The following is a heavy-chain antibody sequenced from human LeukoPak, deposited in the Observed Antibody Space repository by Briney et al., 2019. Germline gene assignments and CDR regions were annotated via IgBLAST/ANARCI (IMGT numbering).Heavy chain of an antibody. CDR3: ARDPLHIVVVTAKPSNWFDP. CDR1: GYSISSGYY. D-gene: IGHD2-21*02. Sequence: SETLSLTCAVSGYSISSGYYWGWIRQPPGKGLEWIGSIYHSGITYYNPSLKSRVTISVDTSKNQFSLKSRSVTAADTAVYYCARDPLHIVVVTAKPSNWFDPWGQGTLVTVSS. J-gene: IGHJ5*02. CDR2: IYHSGIT. V-gene: IGHV4-38-2*02.